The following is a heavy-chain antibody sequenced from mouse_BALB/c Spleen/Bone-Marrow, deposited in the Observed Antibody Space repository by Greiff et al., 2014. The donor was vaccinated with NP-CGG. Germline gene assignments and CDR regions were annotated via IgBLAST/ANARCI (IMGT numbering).Heavy chain of an antibody. CDR2: IAPGSGNT. CDR3: ARSPMITESYAMDY. Sequence: DLVKPGASVKLSCKASGYTFTSYWINWIKQRTGQGLEWIGRIAPGSGNTYYNEMFKGKATLTVDTSSSTAYIQVSSLSSEDSPVYFCARSPMITESYAMDYWGQGTSVTVSS. CDR1: GYTFTSYW. V-gene: IGHV1S41*01. D-gene: IGHD2-4*01. J-gene: IGHJ4*01.